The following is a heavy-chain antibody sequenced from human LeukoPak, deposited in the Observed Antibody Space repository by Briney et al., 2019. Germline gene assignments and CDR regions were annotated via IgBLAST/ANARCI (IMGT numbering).Heavy chain of an antibody. CDR3: ARAVGSGSFQTYYYYMDV. CDR1: GGSISSYY. V-gene: IGHV4-59*01. Sequence: PSETLSLTCTVSGGSISSYYWSWIRQPPGKGLEYIGYIYYTGSTNYSPSLKSRVTISVDTSKNQFSLKLRSVTAADTAVYYCARAVGSGSFQTYYYYMDVWGKGTTVTVSS. CDR2: IYYTGST. D-gene: IGHD3-10*01. J-gene: IGHJ6*03.